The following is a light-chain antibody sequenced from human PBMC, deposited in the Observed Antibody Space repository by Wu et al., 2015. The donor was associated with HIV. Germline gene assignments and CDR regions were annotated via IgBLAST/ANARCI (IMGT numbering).Light chain of an antibody. J-gene: IGKJ2*01. CDR2: GAS. Sequence: EIVLTQSPGTLSLSPGERATLSCRASQSVSGSYLAWYQHKPGQAPRLLIYGASSRATGIPDRFSGSGSGTDFTLTISRLEPEDFAVFYCQHYDNSPPYTFGQGTRLEIK. V-gene: IGKV3-20*01. CDR1: QSVSGSY. CDR3: QHYDNSPPYT.